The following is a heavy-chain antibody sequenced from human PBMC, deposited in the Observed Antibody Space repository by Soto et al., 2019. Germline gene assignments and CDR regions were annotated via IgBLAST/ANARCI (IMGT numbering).Heavy chain of an antibody. J-gene: IGHJ4*02. V-gene: IGHV3-33*01. CDR1: GFTFSFYG. CDR2: IWNDGNNK. CDR3: ARDLGGSYGPFDY. D-gene: IGHD5-18*01. Sequence: SLRLSCAASGFTFSFYGMDWVRQAPGKGLEWVAVIWNDGNNKYYADSVKGRFTISRDNSKSTLYLQMNSLRAEDTAVYYCARDLGGSYGPFDYWGQGALVTVSS.